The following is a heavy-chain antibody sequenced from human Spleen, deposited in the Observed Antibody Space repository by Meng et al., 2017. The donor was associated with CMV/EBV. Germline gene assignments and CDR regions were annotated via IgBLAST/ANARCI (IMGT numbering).Heavy chain of an antibody. Sequence: ASVKVSCKASGYTFTSYAMHWVRQAPGQRLEWMGWSNAGNGNTKYSQEFQGRVTITRDTSASTAYMELSSLRSEDMAVYYCARGFPYDSSGYYGGAYWGQGTLVTVSS. V-gene: IGHV1-3*02. CDR1: GYTFTSYA. D-gene: IGHD3-22*01. CDR3: ARGFPYDSSGYYGGAY. J-gene: IGHJ4*02. CDR2: SNAGNGNT.